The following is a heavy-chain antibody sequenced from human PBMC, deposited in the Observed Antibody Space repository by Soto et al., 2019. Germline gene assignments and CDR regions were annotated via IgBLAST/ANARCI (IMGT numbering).Heavy chain of an antibody. CDR2: ISGSGGST. CDR1: GFTFSSYA. J-gene: IGHJ6*02. V-gene: IGHV3-23*01. Sequence: EVQLLESGGGLVQPGGSLRLSCAASGFTFSSYAMSWVRQAPGKGLEWVSAISGSGGSTYYADSVKGRFTISRDNSKNTLYLQMNRLRAEDTAVYYGAKEGDSSCRYYYYGMDVWCQGTTVTVSS. CDR3: AKEGDSSCRYYYYGMDV. D-gene: IGHD6-19*01.